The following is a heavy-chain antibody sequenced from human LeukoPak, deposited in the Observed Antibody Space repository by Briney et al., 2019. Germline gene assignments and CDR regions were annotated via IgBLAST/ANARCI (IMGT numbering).Heavy chain of an antibody. CDR3: AKDPPFNYYDSSGYYFNFDY. D-gene: IGHD3-22*01. J-gene: IGHJ4*02. CDR2: ISGSGGST. CDR1: GFAFSSYA. Sequence: PGGSLRLSCAASGFAFSSYAMSWVRQAPGKGLEWVSAISGSGGSTYYADSVKGRFTISRDNSKNTLYLQMNSLRAEDTAVYYCAKDPPFNYYDSSGYYFNFDYWGQGTLVTVSS. V-gene: IGHV3-23*01.